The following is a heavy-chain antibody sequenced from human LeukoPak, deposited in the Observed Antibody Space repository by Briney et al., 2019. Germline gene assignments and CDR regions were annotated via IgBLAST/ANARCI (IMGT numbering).Heavy chain of an antibody. V-gene: IGHV4-59*01. CDR1: GGSICSYY. CDR3: ARGGSGWFNY. CDR2: IYYSGST. J-gene: IGHJ4*02. D-gene: IGHD6-19*01. Sequence: PSETLSLTCTVSGGSICSYYWSWIRQPPGKGLEWIGYIYYSGSTNYNPSLTSRVTISVDTSQNQFSLKLSSVTAADTAVYYCARGGSGWFNYWGQGTLVTVSS.